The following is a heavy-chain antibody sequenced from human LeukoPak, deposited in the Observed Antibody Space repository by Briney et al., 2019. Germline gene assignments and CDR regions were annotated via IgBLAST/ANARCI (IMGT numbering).Heavy chain of an antibody. V-gene: IGHV3-15*01. D-gene: IGHD4-17*01. Sequence: WIRQPPGKGLEWVGRIKREIDGGTTDYAAPVKGRFTISRDDSKNMLSLQMNSLKTEDTAVYYCTAQGSYGDIFYWGQGTLVTVSA. CDR3: TAQGSYGDIFY. J-gene: IGHJ4*02. CDR2: IKREIDGGTT.